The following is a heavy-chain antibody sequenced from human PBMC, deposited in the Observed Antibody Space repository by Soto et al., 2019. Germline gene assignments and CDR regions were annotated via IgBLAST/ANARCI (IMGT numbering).Heavy chain of an antibody. CDR2: IVVGSGNT. J-gene: IGHJ4*02. CDR1: GFTFTNPA. V-gene: IGHV1-58*01. Sequence: QMKLVQSGPEVKKPGTSVKVSCKASGFTFTNPAVQWVRQARGQRLEWIGWIVVGSGNTNYAQKFQERVTITRDMYTSTAYMELSSLRSEDQAVYFCAAGSALYYFDYWGQGTLVTVSS. D-gene: IGHD3-10*01. CDR3: AAGSALYYFDY.